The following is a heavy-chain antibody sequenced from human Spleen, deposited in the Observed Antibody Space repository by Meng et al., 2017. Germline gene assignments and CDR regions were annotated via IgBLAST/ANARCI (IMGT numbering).Heavy chain of an antibody. CDR3: ARGRLTVRGIITNFFDY. V-gene: IGHV4-39*07. D-gene: IGHD3-10*01. CDR2: IYYSGST. Sequence: SETLSLTCTVSGGSISSSSYYWGWIRQPPGKGLEWIGSIYYSGSTYYNPSLKSRVTISLDTSKNQFSLKLTSVTAADTAVYYCARGRLTVRGIITNFFDYWGQGTLVTVSS. J-gene: IGHJ4*02. CDR1: GGSISSSSYY.